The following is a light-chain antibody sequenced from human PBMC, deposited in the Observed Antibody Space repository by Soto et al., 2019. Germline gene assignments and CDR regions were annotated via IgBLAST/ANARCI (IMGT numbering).Light chain of an antibody. CDR1: QSVSSN. Sequence: EIVMTQSPATLSVSPGERGTLSCRASQSVSSNLAWYQQKPGQAPMLLIYGASTRASGIPARFSGSRSGTEFTLTISSLQPEDFSVYYGHQYNNWPWTFGKGTKVEIK. J-gene: IGKJ1*01. V-gene: IGKV3-15*01. CDR2: GAS. CDR3: HQYNNWPWT.